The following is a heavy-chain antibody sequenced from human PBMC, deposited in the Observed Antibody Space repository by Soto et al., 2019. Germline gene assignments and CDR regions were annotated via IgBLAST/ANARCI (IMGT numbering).Heavy chain of an antibody. CDR2: IYYAGTT. J-gene: IGHJ5*02. V-gene: IGHV4-59*12. CDR1: DGSISPYY. Sequence: SETLSLTCTVSDGSISPYYWSWIRQPPGKGLEWIGYIYYAGTTTYNPSLKSRVSISVDTSKNQFSLKLSSVTAADTAVYYCARGSPLHRLLSRTLGSLRWFDPWGQGTLVTVSS. CDR3: ARGSPLHRLLSRTLGSLRWFDP. D-gene: IGHD2-2*01.